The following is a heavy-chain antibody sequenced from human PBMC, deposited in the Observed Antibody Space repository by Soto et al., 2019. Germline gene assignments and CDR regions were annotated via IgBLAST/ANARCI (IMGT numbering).Heavy chain of an antibody. V-gene: IGHV1-69*01. CDR3: ARDHGATLHGRYYYGMDV. J-gene: IGHJ6*02. CDR1: GGTFSSYA. D-gene: IGHD5-12*01. Sequence: QVQLVQSGAEVKKPGSSVKVSCKASGGTFSSYAISWVRQAPGQGLEWMGGIIPIFGTANYAQKFQGRVTITADESTSTAYMELSSLRSEDTAVYYCARDHGATLHGRYYYGMDVWGQGTTVTVSS. CDR2: IIPIFGTA.